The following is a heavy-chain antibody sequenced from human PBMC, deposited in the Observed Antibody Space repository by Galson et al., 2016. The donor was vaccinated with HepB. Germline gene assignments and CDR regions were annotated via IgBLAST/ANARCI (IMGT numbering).Heavy chain of an antibody. D-gene: IGHD6-13*01. CDR3: ARDSVTAAGYYNGVDV. V-gene: IGHV4-38-2*02. Sequence: SETLSLTCTVSGSSIRTGYYWGWIRQSAGKGLEWIGSIYHSGTTYYKVSFKSRATISVNTSKNQFSLKLRSVTAADTAVYYCARDSVTAAGYYNGVDVWGQGTTVTVSS. CDR1: GSSIRTGYY. CDR2: IYHSGTT. J-gene: IGHJ6*02.